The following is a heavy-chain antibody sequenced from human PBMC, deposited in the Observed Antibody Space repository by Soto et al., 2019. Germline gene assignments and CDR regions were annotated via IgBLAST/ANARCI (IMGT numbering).Heavy chain of an antibody. CDR3: ASGSVPAKSSWPFDY. D-gene: IGHD6-13*01. CDR1: GGSISSYY. V-gene: IGHV4-59*01. J-gene: IGHJ4*02. CDR2: IYYSGST. Sequence: PSETLSLTCTVSGGSISSYYWSWIRQPPGKGLEWIGYIYYSGSTNYNPSLKSRVTISVDTSKNQFSLKLSSVTAADTAVYYCASGSVPAKSSWPFDYWGQGTLVTVSS.